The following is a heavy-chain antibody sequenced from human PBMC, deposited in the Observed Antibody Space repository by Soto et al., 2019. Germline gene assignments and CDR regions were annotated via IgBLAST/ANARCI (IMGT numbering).Heavy chain of an antibody. D-gene: IGHD2-15*01. CDR2: INAGNGNA. CDR1: GYTFSSYA. J-gene: IGHJ4*02. Sequence: QVQLVQSGAEVKKSGASVKVSCKNSGYTFSSYAMHWVRQAPGQRLEWMGWINAGNGNAKSSQKFQGRVTITRDTSANTAYLELSSLRSEDTAVYYCARGSSGSSGSCALDYWGQGTLVTVSS. CDR3: ARGSSGSSGSCALDY. V-gene: IGHV1-3*01.